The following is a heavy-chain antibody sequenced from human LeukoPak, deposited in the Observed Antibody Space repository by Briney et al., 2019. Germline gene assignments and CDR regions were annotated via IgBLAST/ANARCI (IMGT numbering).Heavy chain of an antibody. D-gene: IGHD3-10*01. V-gene: IGHV3-23*01. CDR3: ARGITMVQGADGGFDY. CDR2: ISGSGGST. Sequence: PGGSLRLSCAASGFTFSSYAMSWVRQAPGKGLEWVSAISGSGGSTYYADSVKVRFTISRDNSKNTLYLQMNSLRAEDTAVYYCARGITMVQGADGGFDYWGQGTLITVSS. J-gene: IGHJ4*02. CDR1: GFTFSSYA.